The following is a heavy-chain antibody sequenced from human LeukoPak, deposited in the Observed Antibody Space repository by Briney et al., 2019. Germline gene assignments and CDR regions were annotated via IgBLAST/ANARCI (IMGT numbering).Heavy chain of an antibody. D-gene: IGHD4-17*01. CDR1: GFTFNVYS. V-gene: IGHV3-48*01. CDR3: AKDGNYGTDYYYYYMDV. Sequence: PGGSLRLSCAASGFTFNVYSMNWVRQAPGKGLEWVSFISSSLDSSMYYADSVKGRFTISRDNAKNSLYLQMNSLRAEDTALYYCAKDGNYGTDYYYYYMDVWGKGTTVTVSS. J-gene: IGHJ6*03. CDR2: ISSSLDSSM.